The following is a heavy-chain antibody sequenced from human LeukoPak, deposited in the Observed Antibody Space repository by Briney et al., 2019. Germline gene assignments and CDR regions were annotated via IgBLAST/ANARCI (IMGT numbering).Heavy chain of an antibody. CDR1: GYTLTELS. V-gene: IGHV1-24*01. J-gene: IGHJ4*02. CDR2: FDPEDGET. Sequence: ASVKVSCKVSGYTLTELSMHWVRQAPGKGLEWMGGFDPEDGETIYAQKFQGRVTMTEDTSTDTAYMELSSLRSEDTAVYYCATEQSLVRRVIEIYWGQGTLVTVSS. D-gene: IGHD3-10*01. CDR3: ATEQSLVRRVIEIY.